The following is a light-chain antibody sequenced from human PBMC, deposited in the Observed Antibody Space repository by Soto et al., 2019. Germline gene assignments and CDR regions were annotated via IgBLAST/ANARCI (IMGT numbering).Light chain of an antibody. CDR2: DVS. V-gene: IGLV2-11*01. J-gene: IGLJ1*01. CDR1: SSDVGDYNS. Sequence: LTQPRSVSGSPGQSVTVSCIGTSSDVGDYNSVSWYQQHPGKAPKLMIYDVSKRPSGVPDRFSGSKSGNTASLTISGLQAEDEADYYCCSYVGGYSYVFGIGTKVTVL. CDR3: CSYVGGYSYV.